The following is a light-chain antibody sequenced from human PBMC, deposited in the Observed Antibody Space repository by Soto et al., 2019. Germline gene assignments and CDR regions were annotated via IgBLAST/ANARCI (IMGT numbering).Light chain of an antibody. V-gene: IGLV2-11*01. J-gene: IGLJ2*01. Sequence: QSALTQPRSVSGSPGQSVTISCTGTSSDVGGYNYVSWYQQHPGKAPKLMIYDVTKRPSGVPDRFSGSKSGNTASLTISGLQAEDEADYYCCSYAGSFVVFGGGTNLPVL. CDR3: CSYAGSFVV. CDR2: DVT. CDR1: SSDVGGYNY.